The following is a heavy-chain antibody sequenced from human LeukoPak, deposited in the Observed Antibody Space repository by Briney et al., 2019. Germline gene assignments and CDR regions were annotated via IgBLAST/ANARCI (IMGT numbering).Heavy chain of an antibody. V-gene: IGHV3-7*04. CDR3: ARDVHPDY. J-gene: IGHJ4*02. Sequence: QSGGSLRLSCAASGFTFSSYWMSWVRQAPGEGLEWVANIKQDGTEKYYMDSVKGRFSISRDNAKNSLYLQMNALRAEDTAVYYCARDVHPDYWGQGTLVIVSS. CDR1: GFTFSSYW. CDR2: IKQDGTEK.